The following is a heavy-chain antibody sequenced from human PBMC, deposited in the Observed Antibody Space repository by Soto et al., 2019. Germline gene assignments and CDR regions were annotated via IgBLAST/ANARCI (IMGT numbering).Heavy chain of an antibody. CDR2: IYYSGST. J-gene: IGHJ4*02. Sequence: SETLSLTCTVSGGSISSYYWSWIRQPPGKGLEWIGYIYYSGSTNYNPSLKSRVTISVDTSKNQFSLKLSSVTAADTAVYYCAREELRGEYFDYWGQGTLVTAPQ. V-gene: IGHV4-59*01. CDR1: GGSISSYY. D-gene: IGHD1-26*01. CDR3: AREELRGEYFDY.